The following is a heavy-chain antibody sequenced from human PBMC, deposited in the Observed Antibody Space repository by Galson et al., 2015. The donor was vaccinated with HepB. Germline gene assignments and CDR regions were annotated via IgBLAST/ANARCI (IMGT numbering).Heavy chain of an antibody. D-gene: IGHD3-16*01. CDR3: ARKFAS. Sequence: SLRLSCPDHGFSLNDHYMTWVRQAPGKGLEWVSYISGSGDIIYHADSEKGRFTISRDIAKNSLFLQMNSLRDEDTATYYCARKFASWGQGTLVTVSS. V-gene: IGHV3-11*04. CDR2: ISGSGDII. J-gene: IGHJ5*02. CDR1: GFSLNDHY.